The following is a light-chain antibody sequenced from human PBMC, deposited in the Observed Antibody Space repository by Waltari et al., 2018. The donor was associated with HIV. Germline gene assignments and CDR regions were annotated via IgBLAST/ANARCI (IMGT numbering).Light chain of an antibody. CDR1: SGINVGTYR. J-gene: IGLJ2*01. CDR2: YKSDSDK. CDR3: MSWHSSAVV. V-gene: IGLV5-45*03. Sequence: QAVLTQPSSLSASPGASASLTCTLRSGINVGTYRIYWYQQKPGSPPQYLLRYKSDSDKQQGSGFPSRFSGSKEASANAGILLISGLQSEDEADYYCMSWHSSAVVVGGGTKLTVL.